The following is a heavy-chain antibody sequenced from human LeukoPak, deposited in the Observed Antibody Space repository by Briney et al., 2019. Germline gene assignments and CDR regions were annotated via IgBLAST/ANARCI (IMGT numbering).Heavy chain of an antibody. Sequence: PGGSLRLSCAASGFTFSSYAMHWVRQAPGKGLEWVAVISYDGSNKYYADSVKGRFTISRDNSKNTLYLQMNSLRAEDTAVYYCARDSQGSWGDYRGRYFDYWGQGTLVTVSS. J-gene: IGHJ4*02. CDR3: ARDSQGSWGDYRGRYFDY. CDR2: ISYDGSNK. CDR1: GFTFSSYA. V-gene: IGHV3-30*14. D-gene: IGHD4-17*01.